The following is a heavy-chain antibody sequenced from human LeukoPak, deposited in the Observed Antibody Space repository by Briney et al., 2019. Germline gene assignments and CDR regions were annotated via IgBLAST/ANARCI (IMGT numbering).Heavy chain of an antibody. Sequence: GGSLRLSCAASGFTFDDSAMHWVHQGPRKGLEWASLISGDGGSTYYVDSVKGRFTISRDNSKKSLYLQMNSLRTEDTALYYCAKASISMVRGVITPLDYWGQGTLVTVSS. D-gene: IGHD3-10*01. CDR1: GFTFDDSA. V-gene: IGHV3-43*02. CDR2: ISGDGGST. J-gene: IGHJ4*02. CDR3: AKASISMVRGVITPLDY.